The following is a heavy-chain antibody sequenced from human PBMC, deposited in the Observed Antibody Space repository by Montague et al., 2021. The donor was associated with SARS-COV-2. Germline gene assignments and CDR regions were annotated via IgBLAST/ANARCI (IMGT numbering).Heavy chain of an antibody. V-gene: IGHV4-59*01. J-gene: IGHJ4*02. D-gene: IGHD4-23*01. Sequence: SETLSLTCTVSGVSITTYYWSWIRQPPGKGLEWIGYIYYSGSTYYTPSLKSQVSFSVDASKNEFSLRLTSVSAADTAVYYCARGGGDYGGNPFDYWGQGTLVTVSS. CDR1: GVSITTYY. CDR2: IYYSGST. CDR3: ARGGGDYGGNPFDY.